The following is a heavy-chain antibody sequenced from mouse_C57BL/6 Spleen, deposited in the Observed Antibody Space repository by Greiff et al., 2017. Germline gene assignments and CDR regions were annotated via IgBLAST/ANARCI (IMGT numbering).Heavy chain of an antibody. J-gene: IGHJ2*01. CDR3: TRSGGSSYLYYFDY. CDR1: GYTFTSYW. D-gene: IGHD1-1*01. CDR2: IYPGNSDT. Sequence: VQLQQSGTVLARPGASVKMSCKTSGYTFTSYWMHWVKQRPGQGLEWIGAIYPGNSDTSYNQKFKGKAKLTAVTSASTAYMELSSLTNEDSAVYYCTRSGGSSYLYYFDYWGQGTTLTVSS. V-gene: IGHV1-5*01.